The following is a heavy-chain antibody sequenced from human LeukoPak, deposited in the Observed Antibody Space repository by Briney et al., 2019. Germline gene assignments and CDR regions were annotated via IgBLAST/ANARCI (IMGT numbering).Heavy chain of an antibody. CDR3: ARPSGYDSPYYFDY. J-gene: IGHJ4*02. V-gene: IGHV4-39*01. Sequence: PSETLSLTCTVSGYSISSSSYYWGWIRQPPGKGLEWIGSIYYSGSTYYNPSLKSRVTISVDTSKNQFSLKLSSVTAADTAVYYCARPSGYDSPYYFDYWGQGTLVTVSS. CDR1: GYSISSSSYY. CDR2: IYYSGST. D-gene: IGHD5-12*01.